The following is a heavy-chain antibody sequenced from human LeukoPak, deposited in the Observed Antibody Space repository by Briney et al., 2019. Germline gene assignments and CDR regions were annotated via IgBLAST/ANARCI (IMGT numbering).Heavy chain of an antibody. J-gene: IGHJ4*02. CDR2: INTDGSST. D-gene: IGHD6-19*01. V-gene: IGHV3-74*01. Sequence: GGSLRLSCAASGFTFSSYWMHWVRQAPGKGLVWVSRINTDGSSTSYADSVKGRFTISRDNAKNTVYLQMNSLRAEDTAVYYCAGGTRDSGLKWGPGTSVTVSS. CDR3: AGGTRDSGLK. CDR1: GFTFSSYW.